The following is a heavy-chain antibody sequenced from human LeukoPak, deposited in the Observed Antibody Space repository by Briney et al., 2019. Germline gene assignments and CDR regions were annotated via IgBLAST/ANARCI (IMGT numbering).Heavy chain of an antibody. J-gene: IGHJ6*03. CDR1: GFTLNMYS. Sequence: PGGSLRLSCAASGFTLNMYSMNWVRQAPGKGLEWVSYVSSSSSLIYYSDSGRGRFTISRDSATNSLSLQMNSLRVEDTAVYYCAREDGYCSGGSCYTWYYMDVWGKGTTVTVSS. CDR2: VSSSSSLI. CDR3: AREDGYCSGGSCYTWYYMDV. V-gene: IGHV3-48*01. D-gene: IGHD2-15*01.